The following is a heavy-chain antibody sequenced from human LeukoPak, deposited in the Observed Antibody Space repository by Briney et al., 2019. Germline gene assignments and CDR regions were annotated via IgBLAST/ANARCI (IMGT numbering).Heavy chain of an antibody. CDR2: IYTSGST. D-gene: IGHD2-15*01. CDR3: AREALDCSGGSCYFPGYYYYGMDV. Sequence: SETLSLTCTVSGGSISSYYWSWIRQPAGKGLEWIGRIYTSGSTNYNPSLKSRVTMSVDTSKNQFSLKLSSVTAADTAVYYCAREALDCSGGSCYFPGYYYYGMDVRGQGTTVTVSS. J-gene: IGHJ6*02. CDR1: GGSISSYY. V-gene: IGHV4-4*07.